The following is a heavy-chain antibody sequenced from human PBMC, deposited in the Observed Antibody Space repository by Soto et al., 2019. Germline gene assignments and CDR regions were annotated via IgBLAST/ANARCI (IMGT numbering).Heavy chain of an antibody. CDR1: GYTFTSYG. J-gene: IGHJ5*02. CDR2: ISAYNGNT. CDR3: ARESHGGRYCSGGSCYSSHWFDP. V-gene: IGHV1-18*01. D-gene: IGHD2-15*01. Sequence: QVQLVQSGAEVKKPGASVKVSCKASGYTFTSYGISWVRQAPGQGLEWMGWISAYNGNTNYAQKLQGRVTMTTDTSTSTAYMELRSLRSDDTAVYYCARESHGGRYCSGGSCYSSHWFDPWGQGTLVTVSS.